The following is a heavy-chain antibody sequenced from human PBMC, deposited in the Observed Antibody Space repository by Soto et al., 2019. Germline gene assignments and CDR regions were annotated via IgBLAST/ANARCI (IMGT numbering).Heavy chain of an antibody. Sequence: GESLKISCKGSGYSFTSYWIGWVRQMPGKGLEWMGIIYPGDSDTRYSPSFQGQVTISADKSISTAYLQWSSLKASDTAMYYCARQTGFGEFPDAFDIWGQGTMVTVSS. CDR3: ARQTGFGEFPDAFDI. V-gene: IGHV5-51*01. CDR1: GYSFTSYW. CDR2: IYPGDSDT. J-gene: IGHJ3*02. D-gene: IGHD3-10*01.